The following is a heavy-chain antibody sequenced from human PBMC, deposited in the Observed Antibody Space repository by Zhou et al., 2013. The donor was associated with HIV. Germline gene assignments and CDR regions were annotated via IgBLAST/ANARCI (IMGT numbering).Heavy chain of an antibody. CDR2: IIPLSGTA. D-gene: IGHD6-13*01. Sequence: QVQLVQSGAEVKTPGSSVKVSCEVSGGTFSTYSLSWVRQVPGQGPEWMGGIIPLSGTAHYAQKFQGRVTITTDESMGAVYMQLGSLRSDDTAVYYCARGVTSSWSRSSKKTTYYYHMAVWGKGTSVSVSS. CDR3: ARGVTSSWSRSSKKTTYYYHMAV. V-gene: IGHV1-69*05. CDR1: GGTFSTYS. J-gene: IGHJ6*03.